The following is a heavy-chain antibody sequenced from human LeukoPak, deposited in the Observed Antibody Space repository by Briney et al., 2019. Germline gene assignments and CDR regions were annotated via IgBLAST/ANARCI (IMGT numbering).Heavy chain of an antibody. D-gene: IGHD3-9*01. CDR2: IYSGGRT. J-gene: IGHJ4*02. CDR1: GFTVSRNY. CDR3: AAYYDILTGPLDY. V-gene: IGHV3-66*02. Sequence: GGSLRLSCAASGFTVSRNYMSWVRQAPGKGLEWVSVIYSGGRTYYADSVKGRFTISRDNSKNTLYLQMNSLRAEDTAVYYCAAYYDILTGPLDYWGQGTLVTVSS.